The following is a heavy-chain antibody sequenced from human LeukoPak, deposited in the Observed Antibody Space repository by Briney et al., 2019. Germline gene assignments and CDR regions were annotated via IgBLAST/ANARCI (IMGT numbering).Heavy chain of an antibody. CDR1: GFTVSSNY. Sequence: GGSLRLSCAASGFTVSSNYMSWVRQAPGRGLEWVSVIYSDGRTYYADSVKGRFTISRDNSKNTLYLETNSLRAEDTAVYYCAREVGDILTSPYDYWGQGTLVTVSS. CDR2: IYSDGRT. V-gene: IGHV3-53*01. CDR3: AREVGDILTSPYDY. D-gene: IGHD3-9*01. J-gene: IGHJ4*02.